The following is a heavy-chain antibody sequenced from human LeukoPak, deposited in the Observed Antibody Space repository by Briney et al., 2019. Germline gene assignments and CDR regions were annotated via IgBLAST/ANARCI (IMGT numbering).Heavy chain of an antibody. V-gene: IGHV1-18*01. CDR1: GYTFTSYG. CDR2: ISAYNGNT. Sequence: ASVKVSCKAFGYTFTSYGISWVRQAPGQGLEWMGWISAYNGNTNYAQKLQGRVTMTTDTSTSTAYMELRSLRSDDTAVYYCAREGSSSVYYYYMDVWGKGTTVTVSS. D-gene: IGHD6-6*01. J-gene: IGHJ6*03. CDR3: AREGSSSVYYYYMDV.